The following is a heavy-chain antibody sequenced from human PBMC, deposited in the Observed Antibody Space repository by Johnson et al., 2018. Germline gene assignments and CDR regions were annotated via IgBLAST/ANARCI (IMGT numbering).Heavy chain of an antibody. Sequence: VQLVQSGGVVVQPGGSLRLSCAASGFTFDDYTMHWVRQAPGKGLEWVSLISWDGGSTYSADSVKGRFTISRDNSKNSLYMQMNSLRTEDTALYYCANGDSSFGAFDIWGQGTMVTVSS. J-gene: IGHJ3*02. CDR3: ANGDSSFGAFDI. CDR2: ISWDGGST. CDR1: GFTFDDYT. V-gene: IGHV3-43*01. D-gene: IGHD3-22*01.